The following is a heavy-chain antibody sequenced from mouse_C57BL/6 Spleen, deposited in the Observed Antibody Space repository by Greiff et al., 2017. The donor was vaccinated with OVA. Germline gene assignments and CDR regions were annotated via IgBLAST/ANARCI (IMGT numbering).Heavy chain of an antibody. J-gene: IGHJ2*01. D-gene: IGHD1-1*01. CDR3: ARDGSSSYYFDY. V-gene: IGHV1-64*01. Sequence: VQLQQPGAELVKPGASVKLSCKASGYTFTSYWMHWVKQRPGQGLEWIGMIHPNSGSTNYNEKFKSKATLTVDKSSSTAYMQLSRLTSEDSAVYYCARDGSSSYYFDYWGQGTTLTVSS. CDR1: GYTFTSYW. CDR2: IHPNSGST.